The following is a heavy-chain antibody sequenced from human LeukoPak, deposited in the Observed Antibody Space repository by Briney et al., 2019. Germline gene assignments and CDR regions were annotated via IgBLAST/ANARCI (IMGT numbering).Heavy chain of an antibody. CDR3: AGDSGNWNIDY. D-gene: IGHD1-1*01. CDR1: GFTFSSYS. V-gene: IGHV3-21*01. Sequence: GGSLRLSCAASGFTFSSYSMNWVRQAPGKGLDWVSSISSSSSYIYYADSVKGRFTISRDNAKNSLYLQMNSLRVEDTAVYYCAGDSGNWNIDYWGQGTPVTVSS. J-gene: IGHJ4*02. CDR2: ISSSSSYI.